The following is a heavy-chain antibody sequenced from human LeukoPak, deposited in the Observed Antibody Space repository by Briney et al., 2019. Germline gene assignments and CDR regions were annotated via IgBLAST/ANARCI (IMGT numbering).Heavy chain of an antibody. Sequence: GRSLRLSCAASGFIFRNYAMHWVRQAPGKGLEWVAVISYDGSNKYYADSVKGRFTISRDNSKNTLYLQMNSLRAEDTAVYYCAKDLDSSGFDYWGQGTLVTVSS. D-gene: IGHD3-22*01. CDR1: GFIFRNYA. J-gene: IGHJ4*02. CDR2: ISYDGSNK. CDR3: AKDLDSSGFDY. V-gene: IGHV3-30*04.